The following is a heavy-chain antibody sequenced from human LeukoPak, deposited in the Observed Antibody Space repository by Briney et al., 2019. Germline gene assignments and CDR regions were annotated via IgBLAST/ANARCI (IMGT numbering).Heavy chain of an antibody. Sequence: PGESLRLSCAASRFTSSSYWMNWVRQAPGKGLEWVANIKEDGSVKYYVDSVKGRFTISRDNAKNSPYLQMNSLRAEDTAVYYCARDQTYYYDSSGYYDAFDIWGQGTMVTVSS. CDR3: ARDQTYYYDSSGYYDAFDI. V-gene: IGHV3-7*01. J-gene: IGHJ3*02. CDR1: RFTSSSYW. D-gene: IGHD3-22*01. CDR2: IKEDGSVK.